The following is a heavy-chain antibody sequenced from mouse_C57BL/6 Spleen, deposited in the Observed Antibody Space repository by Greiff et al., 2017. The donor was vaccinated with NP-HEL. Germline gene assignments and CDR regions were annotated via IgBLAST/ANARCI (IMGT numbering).Heavy chain of an antibody. CDR1: GYTFTSYW. J-gene: IGHJ2*01. V-gene: IGHV1-50*01. D-gene: IGHD1-1*01. CDR2: IVPSDGYT. Sequence: VQLQQPGAELVKPGASVKLSCKASGYTFTSYWMQWVKQRPGQGLEWIGGIVPSDGYTNYNQKFKGKATLTVDTSSSTAYMQLSSLTSEDSAVYYCVLYYSYYFDYWGQGTTLTVSS. CDR3: VLYYSYYFDY.